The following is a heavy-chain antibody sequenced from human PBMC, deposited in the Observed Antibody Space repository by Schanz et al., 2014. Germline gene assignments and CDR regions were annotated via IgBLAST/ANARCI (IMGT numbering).Heavy chain of an antibody. J-gene: IGHJ4*02. Sequence: EVQLAESGGGLVQPGGSLRLSCAASGFTFSSYAMSWVRQAPGKGLEWVSAISGSGGSTYYADSVKGRFTISRDNSKKTLYLQMNSLRAGDAAVYYCARGVIAAAGGAFDYGGQGTLVAVSA. CDR2: ISGSGGST. D-gene: IGHD6-13*01. CDR1: GFTFSSYA. CDR3: ARGVIAAAGGAFDY. V-gene: IGHV3-23*04.